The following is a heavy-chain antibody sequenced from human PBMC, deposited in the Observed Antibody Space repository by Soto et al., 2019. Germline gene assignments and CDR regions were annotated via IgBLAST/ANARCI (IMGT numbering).Heavy chain of an antibody. D-gene: IGHD3-10*01. Sequence: GSLRLSCAASGFTFSGSAMHWVRQAPGKGLEWVSAISGSGGSTYYADSVKGRFTIARDNSKNTLYLQMNSLRAEDTAVYYCAKDRAPVVLRGEDYWGQGTLVTVSS. CDR3: AKDRAPVVLRGEDY. J-gene: IGHJ4*02. V-gene: IGHV3-23*01. CDR1: GFTFSGSA. CDR2: ISGSGGST.